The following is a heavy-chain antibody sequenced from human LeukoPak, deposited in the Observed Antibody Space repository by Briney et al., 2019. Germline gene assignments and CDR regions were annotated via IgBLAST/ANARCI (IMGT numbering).Heavy chain of an antibody. CDR3: ARDGQQLASYAMDV. CDR1: GFRFGSHA. Sequence: GRSLRLSCAASGFRFGSHAVHWVRQAPGKGLEWLAQIWYDGSNKYYVDSVKGRFTTSRDNSKNTVYLQMNSLRAEDTAVYFCARDGQQLASYAMDVWGQGTTVTVSS. V-gene: IGHV3-33*01. D-gene: IGHD6-13*01. CDR2: IWYDGSNK. J-gene: IGHJ6*02.